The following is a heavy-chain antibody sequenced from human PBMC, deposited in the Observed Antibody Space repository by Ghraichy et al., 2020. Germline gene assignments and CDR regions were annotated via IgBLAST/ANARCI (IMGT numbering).Heavy chain of an antibody. J-gene: IGHJ6*02. CDR3: AEGMSVGDYYYGMDV. Sequence: SVKVSCKASGGTFSSYAISWVRQAPGQGLEWMGGIIPTFGTTNYAQKFQVRVTITADESTSTAYMELSSLRSEDTAVYYCAEGMSVGDYYYGMDVWGQGTTVTVSS. V-gene: IGHV1-69*13. CDR2: IIPTFGTT. D-gene: IGHD2-15*01. CDR1: GGTFSSYA.